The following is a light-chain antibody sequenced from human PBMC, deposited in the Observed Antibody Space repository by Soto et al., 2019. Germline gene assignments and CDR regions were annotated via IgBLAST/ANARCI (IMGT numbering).Light chain of an antibody. CDR3: QQCNNWPRT. CDR2: SAS. CDR1: QSVSSN. V-gene: IGKV3-15*01. J-gene: IGKJ1*01. Sequence: EIVITQSPATLSVSPGERATLSCRASQSVSSNLAWYQQKPGQAPRLLIYSASTRAAGIPVRFSGSGSGTEFTLTISSLQSEDFAVYYCQQCNNWPRTFGQGTKVDIK.